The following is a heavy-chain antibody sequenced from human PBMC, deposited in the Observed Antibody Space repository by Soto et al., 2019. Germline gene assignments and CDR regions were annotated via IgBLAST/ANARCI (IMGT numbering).Heavy chain of an antibody. V-gene: IGHV4-34*01. CDR1: GGSFSGYY. J-gene: IGHJ4*02. CDR2: INHSGST. CDR3: ARTIFRQCGGGCYREFDY. D-gene: IGHD2-21*02. Sequence: PSETLSLTCAVYGGSFSGYYWSWIRQPPGKGLEWIGEINHSGSTNYNPSLKSRATISVDTSKNQFSLKLTSVTAADTAVYYCARTIFRQCGGGCYREFDYWGQGTLVTVSS.